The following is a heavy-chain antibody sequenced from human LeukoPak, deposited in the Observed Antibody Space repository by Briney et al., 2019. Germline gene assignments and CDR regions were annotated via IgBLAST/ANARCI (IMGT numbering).Heavy chain of an antibody. D-gene: IGHD7-27*01. V-gene: IGHV3-23*01. J-gene: IGHJ4*02. CDR2: ITGSGGNT. CDR1: GLTFSSYA. CDR3: AKTGQFDY. Sequence: SGGSLRLSCVASGLTFSSYAMSWVRQAPGKGLEWVSTITGSGGNTFYADPVKGRFAVSRNNSKNTLYLQMNSLRAEDTAVYYCAKTGQFDYWGQGTLLTVSS.